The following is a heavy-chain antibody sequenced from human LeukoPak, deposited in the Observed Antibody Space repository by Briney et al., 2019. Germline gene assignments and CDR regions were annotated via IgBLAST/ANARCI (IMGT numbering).Heavy chain of an antibody. J-gene: IGHJ6*03. Sequence: PSETLSLTCTVSGGSISSSSYYWGWIRQPPGKGLEWIGSIYYSGSTYYNPSLKSRVTISVDTSKNQFSLKLSSVTAADTAVYYCARVRSVPAAPRNYYYYMDVWGKGTTVTISS. CDR1: GGSISSSSYY. CDR3: ARVRSVPAAPRNYYYYMDV. CDR2: IYYSGST. D-gene: IGHD2-2*01. V-gene: IGHV4-39*07.